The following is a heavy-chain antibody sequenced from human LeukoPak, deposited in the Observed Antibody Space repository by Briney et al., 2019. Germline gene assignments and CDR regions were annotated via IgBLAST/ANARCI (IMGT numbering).Heavy chain of an antibody. CDR2: ISDDGSNK. Sequence: EPGGSLRLSCAASGFTFRTYAMNWVRQAPGKGLEWVAVISDDGSNKYYAESVKGQFTISRDNSENTLYLQMNSLRAEDTAVYYCARAFSTTAFDYWGQGTLVTVSS. CDR3: ARAFSTTAFDY. V-gene: IGHV3-30*04. J-gene: IGHJ4*02. D-gene: IGHD4-17*01. CDR1: GFTFRTYA.